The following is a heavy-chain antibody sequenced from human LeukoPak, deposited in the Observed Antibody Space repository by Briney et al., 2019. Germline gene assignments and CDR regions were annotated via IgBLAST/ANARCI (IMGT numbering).Heavy chain of an antibody. Sequence: GASVKVSCKASGYTFTSYYMHWVRQAPGQGLEWMGIINPSGGSTSYAQKFQGRVTMTRDTSTSTVYMELSSLRSEDTAVYYCARGDRLRYFDWLLSDFDYWGQGTQVTVSS. CDR3: ARGDRLRYFDWLLSDFDY. J-gene: IGHJ4*02. V-gene: IGHV1-46*01. CDR2: INPSGGST. CDR1: GYTFTSYY. D-gene: IGHD3-9*01.